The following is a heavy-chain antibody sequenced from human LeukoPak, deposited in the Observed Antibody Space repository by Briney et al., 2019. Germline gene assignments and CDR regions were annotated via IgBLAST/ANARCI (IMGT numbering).Heavy chain of an antibody. CDR2: VYYSGST. D-gene: IGHD5-12*01. V-gene: IGHV4-59*01. J-gene: IGHJ4*02. Sequence: PSETLSLTCTVSGGSISTYYWSWIRQPPGKGLEWIGFVYYSGSTNYNPSLKSRVIISVDPSKSQFSLKLSSVTAADTAVYFCARGEHGYGTFDYWGQGTLVTVSS. CDR1: GGSISTYY. CDR3: ARGEHGYGTFDY.